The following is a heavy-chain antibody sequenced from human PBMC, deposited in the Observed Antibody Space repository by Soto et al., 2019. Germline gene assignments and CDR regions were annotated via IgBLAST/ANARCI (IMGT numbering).Heavy chain of an antibody. Sequence: EVHLLESGGDLVQPGGSLRLSCAATGFTFDNYAMTWVRQAPGKGLEWVSTIHISGSRTQYAVSVKDRFTISRDDSRNRLYLQMDTVRAADTALYYCARDAPDSRPPDAHDIWGQGTMVTVSS. CDR3: ARDAPDSRPPDAHDI. D-gene: IGHD2-8*01. J-gene: IGHJ3*02. V-gene: IGHV3-23*05. CDR1: GFTFDNYA. CDR2: IHISGSRT.